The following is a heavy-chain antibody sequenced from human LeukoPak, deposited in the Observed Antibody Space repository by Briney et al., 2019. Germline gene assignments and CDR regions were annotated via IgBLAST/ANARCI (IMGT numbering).Heavy chain of an antibody. CDR3: ARASYDSSGYYPNTIDY. CDR1: GGTFSSYA. D-gene: IGHD3-22*01. CDR2: IIPILGIA. J-gene: IGHJ4*02. Sequence: SVKVSCKASGGTFSSYAISWVRQAPGQGLEWMGRIIPILGIASYAQKFQGRVTMTRDTSTSTVYMELSSLRSEDTAVYYCARASYDSSGYYPNTIDYWGQGTLVTVSS. V-gene: IGHV1-69*04.